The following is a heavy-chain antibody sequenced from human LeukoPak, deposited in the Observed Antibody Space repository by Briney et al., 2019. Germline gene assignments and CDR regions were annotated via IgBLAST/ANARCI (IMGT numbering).Heavy chain of an antibody. CDR3: ARRAVRGGYAFDI. V-gene: IGHV4-59*08. D-gene: IGHD3-10*01. J-gene: IGHJ3*02. CDR1: GGSISSYY. Sequence: PSETLSLTCTVSGGSISSYYWSCIRQPPGKGLEWIGYIYYSGSTNYNPSLKSRVTISVDTSKNQFSLKLSSVTAADTAVYYCARRAVRGGYAFDIWGQGTMVTVSS. CDR2: IYYSGST.